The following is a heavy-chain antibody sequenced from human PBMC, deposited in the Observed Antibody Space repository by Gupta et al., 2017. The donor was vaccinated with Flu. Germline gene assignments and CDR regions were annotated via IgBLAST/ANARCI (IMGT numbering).Heavy chain of an antibody. CDR2: IYPGDSDT. CDR1: GYSFTSYW. J-gene: IGHJ4*02. D-gene: IGHD1-26*01. V-gene: IGHV5-51*01. CDR3: ARHDGFVGAAAYFDY. Sequence: PGESLKISCKGSGYSFTSYWIGWVRQMPGKGLEWMGIIYPGDSDTRYSPSFQGQVTISADKSISTAYLQWSSLKASDTAMYYCARHDGFVGAAAYFDYWGQGTLVTVSS.